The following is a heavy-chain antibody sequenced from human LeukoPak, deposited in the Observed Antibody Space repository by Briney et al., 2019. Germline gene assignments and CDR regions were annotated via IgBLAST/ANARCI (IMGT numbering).Heavy chain of an antibody. D-gene: IGHD2-2*01. V-gene: IGHV4-4*07. CDR1: GGSISSYY. J-gene: IGHJ3*02. CDR2: IYTSRST. CDR3: ASSDCSSTSCQTSDAFDI. Sequence: SETLSLTCTVSGGSISSYYWSWIRQPAGKGLEWIGRIYTSRSTNYNPSLESRVTMSVDTSKNQFSLKLSSVTAADTAVYYCASSDCSSTSCQTSDAFDIWGQGTMVTVSS.